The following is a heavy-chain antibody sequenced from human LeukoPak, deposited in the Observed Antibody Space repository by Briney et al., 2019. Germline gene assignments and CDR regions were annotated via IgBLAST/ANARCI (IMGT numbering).Heavy chain of an antibody. J-gene: IGHJ5*01. D-gene: IGHD4-17*01. CDR1: GFDLSDFW. Sequence: GGSLRLSCAASGFDLSDFWVHWVRQSPGKGLAWVARINSDGSSTSHADSVEGRFTIFRDNAKNTLYLQMNSLRVEDTAVYYCARPHVGTVSNWFDSWGQGTLVTVSS. CDR3: ARPHVGTVSNWFDS. V-gene: IGHV3-74*01. CDR2: INSDGSST.